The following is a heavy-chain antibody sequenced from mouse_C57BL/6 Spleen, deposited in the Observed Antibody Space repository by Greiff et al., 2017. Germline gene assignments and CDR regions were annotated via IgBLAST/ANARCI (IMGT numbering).Heavy chain of an antibody. CDR2: ISDGGSYT. CDR3: AIDAKGRGDFDY. J-gene: IGHJ2*01. Sequence: EVQGVESGGGLVKPGGSLKLSCAASGFTFSSYAMSWVRQTPEKRLEWVATISDGGSYTYYPDNVKGRVTISRDNAKNNLYLQMSHLKSEDTAIYYCAIDAKGRGDFDYWGQGTTLTVSS. CDR1: GFTFSSYA. D-gene: IGHD3-3*01. V-gene: IGHV5-4*01.